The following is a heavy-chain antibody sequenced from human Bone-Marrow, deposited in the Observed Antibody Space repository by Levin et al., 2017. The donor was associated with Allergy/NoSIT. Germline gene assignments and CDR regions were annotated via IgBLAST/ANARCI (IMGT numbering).Heavy chain of an antibody. J-gene: IGHJ4*02. D-gene: IGHD6-13*01. CDR1: GFTFDDYA. CDR2: ISWNSGSI. CDR3: AKEQQLVGNFDY. Sequence: SLKISCAASGFTFDDYAMHWVRQAPGKGLEWVSGISWNSGSIGYADSVKGRFTISRDNAKNSLYLQMNSLRAEDTALYYCAKEQQLVGNFDYWGQGTLVTVSS. V-gene: IGHV3-9*01.